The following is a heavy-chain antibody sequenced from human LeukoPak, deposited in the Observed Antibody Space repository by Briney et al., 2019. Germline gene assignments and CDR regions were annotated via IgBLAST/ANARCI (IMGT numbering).Heavy chain of an antibody. V-gene: IGHV4-4*02. D-gene: IGHD2-2*01. Sequence: PSETLSLTCAVSGGSISSSNWWSWVRPPPGKGLEWIGEIYHSGSTNYNPSLKSRVTISVDKSKNQFSLKLSSVTAADTAVYYCARFDIVVVPAARGSDAFDIWGQGTMVTVSS. CDR2: IYHSGST. J-gene: IGHJ3*02. CDR3: ARFDIVVVPAARGSDAFDI. CDR1: GGSISSSNW.